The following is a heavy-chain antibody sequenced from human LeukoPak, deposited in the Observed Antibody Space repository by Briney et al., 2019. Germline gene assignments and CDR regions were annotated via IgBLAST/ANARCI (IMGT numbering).Heavy chain of an antibody. V-gene: IGHV3-7*05. D-gene: IGHD1-26*01. CDR3: ARDEYSGSYVY. J-gene: IGHJ4*02. Sequence: GGSLRLSCAASGFTFSSYWMTWVCQAPGKGLEWVANINQDGSERHYVDSVKGRFTISRDNAKNSLYLEMNSLRAEDTAVYYCARDEYSGSYVYWGQGTLVTVSS. CDR2: INQDGSER. CDR1: GFTFSSYW.